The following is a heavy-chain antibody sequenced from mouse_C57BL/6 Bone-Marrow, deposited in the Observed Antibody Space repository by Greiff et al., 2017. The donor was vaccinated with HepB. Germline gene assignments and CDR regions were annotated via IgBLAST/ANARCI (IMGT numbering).Heavy chain of an antibody. CDR2: IDPETGGT. Sequence: QVQLQQSGAELVRPGASVTLSCKASGYTFTDYEMHWVKQTPVHGLEWIGAIDPETGGTAYNQKFKGKAILTADKSSSTAYMELRSLTSEDSAVYYCTRWGVTAGGDYFDYWGQGTTLTVSS. V-gene: IGHV1-15*01. J-gene: IGHJ2*01. CDR1: GYTFTDYE. D-gene: IGHD2-2*01. CDR3: TRWGVTAGGDYFDY.